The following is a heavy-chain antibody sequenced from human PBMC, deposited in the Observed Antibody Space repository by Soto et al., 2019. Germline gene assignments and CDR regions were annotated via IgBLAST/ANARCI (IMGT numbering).Heavy chain of an antibody. CDR3: AKGTDPYYNYYMDV. CDR1: GGSFSGYY. J-gene: IGHJ6*03. CDR2: INHSVST. Sequence: SETLSLTCAVYGGSFSGYYWSWIRQPPGKGLDWIGEINHSVSTNYNPSLKSRVTISVDTSKNQFSLKLSSVTAADKAVYYCAKGTDPYYNYYMDVWGKGTTVTVSS. V-gene: IGHV4-34*01.